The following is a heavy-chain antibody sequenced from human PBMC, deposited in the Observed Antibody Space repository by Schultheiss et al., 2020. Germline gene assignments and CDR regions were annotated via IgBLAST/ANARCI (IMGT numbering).Heavy chain of an antibody. CDR1: GLAFSNYA. CDR3: AKDNYVVITSFAFDI. V-gene: IGHV3-23*01. CDR2: ISGSGGST. J-gene: IGHJ3*02. Sequence: GGSLRLSCVVSGLAFSNYAMNWVRQTPGKGLEWVSGISGSGGSTYYADSVKGRFTISRDNSKNTLYLQMNSLRAEDTAVYYCAKDNYVVITSFAFDIWGQGTMVTVSS. D-gene: IGHD3-22*01.